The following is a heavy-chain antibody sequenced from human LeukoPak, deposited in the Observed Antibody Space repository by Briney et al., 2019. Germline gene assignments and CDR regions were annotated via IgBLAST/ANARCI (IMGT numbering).Heavy chain of an antibody. CDR3: ARGYYYDSSGYHNPLDI. D-gene: IGHD3-22*01. V-gene: IGHV4-39*01. Sequence: SETLSLTCTVSGVSIGSSGYYWGWVRQPPGKGLEWIGTLYYGGSTYYKSSLKSRVTISGDTSKNQFSLKLSSVTAADTAVYYCARGYYYDSSGYHNPLDIWGQGTMVTVSS. J-gene: IGHJ3*02. CDR2: LYYGGST. CDR1: GVSIGSSGYY.